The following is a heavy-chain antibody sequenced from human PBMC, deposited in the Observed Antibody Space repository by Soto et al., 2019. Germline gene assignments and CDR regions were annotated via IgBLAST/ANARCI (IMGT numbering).Heavy chain of an antibody. D-gene: IGHD1-26*01. Sequence: QVQLVESGGGVVQPGRSLRLSCVASGFTFSRYGMHWVRQAPGKGLEWVAIISYDGSNTYYADSVKGRFTISRDNSKNPLYLQMNSLRAEDTSVYYCAKEGGLRRSYYISSSYYFDYWGQGTLVTVSS. CDR1: GFTFSRYG. V-gene: IGHV3-30*18. CDR2: ISYDGSNT. CDR3: AKEGGLRRSYYISSSYYFDY. J-gene: IGHJ4*02.